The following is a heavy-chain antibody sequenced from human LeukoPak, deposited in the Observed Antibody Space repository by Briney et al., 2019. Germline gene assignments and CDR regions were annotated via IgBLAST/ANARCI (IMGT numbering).Heavy chain of an antibody. D-gene: IGHD3-9*01. CDR1: GFTFSSYS. J-gene: IGHJ4*02. V-gene: IGHV3-21*01. Sequence: GASLRLSCAASGFTFSSYSMNWVRQAPGKGLEWVSSISSSSSYIYYADSVKGRFTISRDNAKNSLYLQMNSLRAEDTAVYYCARVDLRYLGYWGQGTLVTVSS. CDR2: ISSSSSYI. CDR3: ARVDLRYLGY.